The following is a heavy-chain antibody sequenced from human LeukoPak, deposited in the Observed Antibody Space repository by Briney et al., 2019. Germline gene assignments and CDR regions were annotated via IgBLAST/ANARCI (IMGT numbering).Heavy chain of an antibody. CDR3: VSDIGSFTFKA. J-gene: IGHJ5*02. Sequence: AGGSLRLSCVASEFTFWMTWVRQGPGKGLERVGSIEQFASAKLYEASVKGRFTLSRDNAKNSLHLQMSRLRVEATAVYYCVSDIGSFTFKAWGQGTLVTVSS. D-gene: IGHD6-6*01. V-gene: IGHV3-7*04. CDR1: EFTFW. CDR2: IEQFASAK.